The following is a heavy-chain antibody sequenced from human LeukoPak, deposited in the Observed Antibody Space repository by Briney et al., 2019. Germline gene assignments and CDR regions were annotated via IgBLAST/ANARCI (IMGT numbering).Heavy chain of an antibody. CDR2: IYYDGSNI. V-gene: IGHV3-33*08. D-gene: IGHD1-1*01. Sequence: PGESLRLSCAASGFTFGIYDMNWVRQAPGKGLEWVAFIYYDGSNIYYAGYVKGRFTISRDISKNTLYLQMDSLRAEDTAIYYCARDWKTNSFDYWGQGTLVTVSS. J-gene: IGHJ4*02. CDR1: GFTFGIYD. CDR3: ARDWKTNSFDY.